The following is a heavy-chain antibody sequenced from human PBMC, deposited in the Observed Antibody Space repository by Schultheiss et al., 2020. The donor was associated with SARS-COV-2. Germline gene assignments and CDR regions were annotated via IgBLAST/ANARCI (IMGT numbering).Heavy chain of an antibody. CDR3: ARGSGYIGYEYYFDY. D-gene: IGHD5-12*01. CDR1: GGSISSDY. CDR2: IYYSGST. V-gene: IGHV4-59*01. Sequence: LETLSLTCTVSGGSISSDYWSRIRQPPGKGLEWIGYIYYSGSTNYNPSLKSRVTISVDTSKNQFSLKLSSVTAADTAVYYCARGSGYIGYEYYFDYWGQGTLVTVSS. J-gene: IGHJ4*02.